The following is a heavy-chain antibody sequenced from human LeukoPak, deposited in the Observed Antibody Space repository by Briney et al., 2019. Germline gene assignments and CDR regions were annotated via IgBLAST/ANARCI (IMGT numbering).Heavy chain of an antibody. V-gene: IGHV3-73*01. CDR2: IRSKANSYAT. D-gene: IGHD3-10*01. CDR1: GFTFSGSA. J-gene: IGHJ4*02. CDR3: TRRGSGRPYYFDY. Sequence: GGSLRLSCAASGFTFSGSAMHWVRQASGKGLEWVGRIRSKANSYATAYAASAKGRFTISRDDSKNTAYLQMNSLKTEDTAVYYCTRRGSGRPYYFDYWGQGTLVTVSS.